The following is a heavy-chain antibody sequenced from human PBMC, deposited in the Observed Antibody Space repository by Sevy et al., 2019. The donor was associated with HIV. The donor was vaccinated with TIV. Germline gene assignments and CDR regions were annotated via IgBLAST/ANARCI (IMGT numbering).Heavy chain of an antibody. CDR2: IYHSGST. J-gene: IGHJ4*02. CDR3: ARELVGAHLDY. D-gene: IGHD1-26*01. V-gene: IGHV4-38-2*02. Sequence: SETLSLTCAVSGYSISSGYYWGWIRQPPGKGLEWIGSIYHSGSTYYNPSPKSRVTISVDTSKNQFSLKLSSVTAADTAVYYCARELVGAHLDYWGQGTLVTVSS. CDR1: GYSISSGYY.